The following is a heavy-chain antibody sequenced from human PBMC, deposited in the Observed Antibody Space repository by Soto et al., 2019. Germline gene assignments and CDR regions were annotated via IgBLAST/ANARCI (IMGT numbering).Heavy chain of an antibody. CDR1: GGSISSSSYY. V-gene: IGHV4-39*01. Sequence: SETLSLTCTVSGGSISSSSYYWGWIRQPPGKGLEWIGSIYYSGSTYYNPSLKSRVTISVDTSKNQFSLKLSSVTAADTAVYYCARHDGAVTWNYYYYYGMDVWGQGTTVTVSS. CDR2: IYYSGST. CDR3: ARHDGAVTWNYYYYYGMDV. J-gene: IGHJ6*02. D-gene: IGHD5-18*01.